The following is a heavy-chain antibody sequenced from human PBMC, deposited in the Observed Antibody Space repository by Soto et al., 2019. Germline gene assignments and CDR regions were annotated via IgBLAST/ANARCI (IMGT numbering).Heavy chain of an antibody. V-gene: IGHV4-31*03. CDR2: VDYRGST. J-gene: IGHJ6*02. Sequence: QVQLQESGPGLVKPSQTLSLTCTVSGGSISSGGYYWSWIRQHPGKGLEWIGYVDYRGSTYYNPSLKSRVTISVDASKNQFSLKLSSVTAADTAVYYCARKTDRGYGKTYYYYGMNVWGQGTTVTVSS. CDR1: GGSISSGGYY. CDR3: ARKTDRGYGKTYYYYGMNV. D-gene: IGHD5-12*01.